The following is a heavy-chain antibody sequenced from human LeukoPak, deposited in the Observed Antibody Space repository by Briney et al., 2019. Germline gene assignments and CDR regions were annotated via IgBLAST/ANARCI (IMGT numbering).Heavy chain of an antibody. CDR1: GFTFSTYE. D-gene: IGHD2-2*01. J-gene: IGHJ3*01. CDR2: ISHDGNDQ. CDR3: ARDRDCSRTSCFNAFDV. Sequence: GGSLRLSCAASGFTFSTYEMQWVRQAPGKGLERVAVISHDGNDQHYGDSVKGRFTISRDNSKNALYLQMNSLRLEDTAVYYCARDRDCSRTSCFNAFDVWGQGTMAIVSS. V-gene: IGHV3-30*04.